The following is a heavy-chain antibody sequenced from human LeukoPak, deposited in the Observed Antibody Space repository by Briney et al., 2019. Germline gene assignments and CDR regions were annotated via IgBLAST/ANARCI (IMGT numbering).Heavy chain of an antibody. D-gene: IGHD3-10*01. J-gene: IGHJ4*02. Sequence: SETLSLTCAVYGGSFSGHYWTWIRQPPGQGLERIGEINHSGSTTYNPSLNNRVTISVDTSKYQFSLKMSSVTAADTAVYYCARPRYGSGSLDSWGQGTLVTVSS. CDR1: GGSFSGHY. CDR2: INHSGST. CDR3: ARPRYGSGSLDS. V-gene: IGHV4-34*01.